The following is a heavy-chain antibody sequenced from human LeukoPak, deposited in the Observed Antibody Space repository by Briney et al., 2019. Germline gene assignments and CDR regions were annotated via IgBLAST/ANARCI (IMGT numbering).Heavy chain of an antibody. CDR1: GYTFTSYG. CDR2: ISAYNGNT. V-gene: IGHV1-18*01. CDR3: ARDSTIFGVANYDY. D-gene: IGHD3-3*01. J-gene: IGHJ4*02. Sequence: ASVKVSCKASGYTFTSYGISWVRQAPGQGLEWMGWISAYNGNTNYAQKLQGRVTVTTDTSTSTAYMELRSLRSDDTAVYYCARDSTIFGVANYDYWGQGTLVTVSS.